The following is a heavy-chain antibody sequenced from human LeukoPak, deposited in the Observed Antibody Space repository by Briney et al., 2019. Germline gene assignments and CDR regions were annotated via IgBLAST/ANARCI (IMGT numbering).Heavy chain of an antibody. CDR1: GSTFNNYA. V-gene: IGHV3-23*01. Sequence: PGGSLRLSCAASGSTFNNYAMSWVRQAPGKGLEWVSTFSGGSTNFADSVKGRFRISSANSKNTLYLHLKILSAEDTAVYYYEYSGLNRFDNWGQGTLVTVSS. D-gene: IGHD1-26*01. J-gene: IGHJ4*02. CDR2: FSGGST. CDR3: EYSGLNRFDN.